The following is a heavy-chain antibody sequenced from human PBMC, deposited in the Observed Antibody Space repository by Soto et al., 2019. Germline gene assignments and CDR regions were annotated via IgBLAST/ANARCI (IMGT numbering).Heavy chain of an antibody. CDR3: ARDANIYYDSSGAYYYGMDV. J-gene: IGHJ6*02. V-gene: IGHV4-4*02. CDR2: IYHSGST. Sequence: PSETLSLTCAVSGGSISSSNWWSWVRQPPGKGLEWIGEIYHSGSTNYNPSLKSRVTISVDKSKNQFSLKLSSVTAADTAVYYCARDANIYYDSSGAYYYGMDVWGQGTKVTVS. D-gene: IGHD3-22*01. CDR1: GGSISSSNW.